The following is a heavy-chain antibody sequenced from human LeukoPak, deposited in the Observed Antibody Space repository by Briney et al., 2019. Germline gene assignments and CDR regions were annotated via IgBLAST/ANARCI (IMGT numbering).Heavy chain of an antibody. V-gene: IGHV4-30-4*01. CDR3: ARGDYDSSGYYYPDFAY. CDR1: GGSISSGDYY. CDR2: IYYSGST. Sequence: SQALSLTCTVSGGSISSGDYYWSWIRQPPGKGLEWIGYIYYSGSTYYNPSLKSRVTISVDTSKTQFPLKLSSVTAADTAVYYCARGDYDSSGYYYPDFAYWGQGTLVTVSS. J-gene: IGHJ4*02. D-gene: IGHD3-22*01.